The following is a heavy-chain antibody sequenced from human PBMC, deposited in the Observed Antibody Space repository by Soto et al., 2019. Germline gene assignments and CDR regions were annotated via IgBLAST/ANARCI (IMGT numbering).Heavy chain of an antibody. CDR1: GGSISVYY. CDR2: IYASGSP. CDR3: ARRVGSSPPRY. D-gene: IGHD1-26*01. V-gene: IGHV4-59*01. Sequence: SETLSLTCTISGGSISVYYWSWIRQSPGQALEWIGYIYASGSPYYNPSLRSRVLISADTSKNQVSLELTSATAADTAVYFCARRVGSSPPRYWGRGTMVAVSS. J-gene: IGHJ4*02.